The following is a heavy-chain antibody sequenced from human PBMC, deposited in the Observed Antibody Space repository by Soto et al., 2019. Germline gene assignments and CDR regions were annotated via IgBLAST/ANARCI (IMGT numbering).Heavy chain of an antibody. CDR3: VRRLWERYGSGSSGYWYFDL. V-gene: IGHV2-5*02. Sequence: QITLKESGPTQVKPTQTLTLTCTLSGFSLSTNPVDVGWIRQPPGKALEWLALIYWDDDKRYSPSLKSRLTITKDTSKNQVVLTMTNMDPMDTATYYCVRRLWERYGSGSSGYWYFDLWGRGTLVTVSS. CDR2: IYWDDDK. D-gene: IGHD3-10*01. J-gene: IGHJ2*01. CDR1: GFSLSTNPVD.